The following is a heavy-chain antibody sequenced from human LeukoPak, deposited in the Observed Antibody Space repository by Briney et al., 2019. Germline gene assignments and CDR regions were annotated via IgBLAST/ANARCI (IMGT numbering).Heavy chain of an antibody. CDR1: GFTVSSYY. CDR2: IYSGGST. J-gene: IGHJ2*01. V-gene: IGHV3-66*01. D-gene: IGHD7-27*01. Sequence: PGGSLRLSCGASGFTVSSYYMYWVRQVPGKGLEWLSVIYSGGSTYYADSVKGRFTISRDNSKNTLYLQMNSLRAEDTAVYYCARDLGLYWYFDLWGRGTLVTVSS. CDR3: ARDLGLYWYFDL.